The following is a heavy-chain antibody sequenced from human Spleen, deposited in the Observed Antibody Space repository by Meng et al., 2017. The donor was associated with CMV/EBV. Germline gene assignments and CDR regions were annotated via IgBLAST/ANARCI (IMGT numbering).Heavy chain of an antibody. CDR1: GGSISSSSYY. J-gene: IGHJ4*02. Sequence: TCTGSGGSISSSSYYWGWIRQPPGKGLEWIGSIYYSGSTYYNPSLKSRVTISVDTSKNQFSLKLSSVTAADTAVYYCARESPGYFDYWGQGTLVTVSS. V-gene: IGHV4-39*01. CDR3: ARESPGYFDY. CDR2: IYYSGST.